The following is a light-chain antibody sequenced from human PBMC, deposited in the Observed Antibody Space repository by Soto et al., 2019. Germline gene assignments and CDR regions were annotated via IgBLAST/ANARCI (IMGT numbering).Light chain of an antibody. J-gene: IGLJ3*02. CDR1: SSDIGAYNY. CDR2: GVS. CDR3: SSYTTSSSRV. Sequence: QSALTQPASVSGSPGQSITISCTGTSSDIGAYNYVSWYQHHPGKAPKLLIYGVSDRPSGVSNRFSGSKSGNTASLTISGLQAEDEADYYCSSYTTSSSRVFGGGTKVTVL. V-gene: IGLV2-14*01.